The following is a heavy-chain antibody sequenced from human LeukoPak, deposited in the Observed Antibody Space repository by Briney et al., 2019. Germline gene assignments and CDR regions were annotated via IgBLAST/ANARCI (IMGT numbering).Heavy chain of an antibody. V-gene: IGHV3-7*01. D-gene: IGHD6-19*01. J-gene: IGHJ4*02. CDR2: IKQDGSEK. Sequence: GGSLRLSCAASGFTFSSYWMSWVRQAPGKGLEWVANIKQDGSEKYYVDSVKGRFTISRDNAKNSLYLQMNSLRAEDTAVYYCARLYRPIAVAGDYWGQGTLVTVSS. CDR3: ARLYRPIAVAGDY. CDR1: GFTFSSYW.